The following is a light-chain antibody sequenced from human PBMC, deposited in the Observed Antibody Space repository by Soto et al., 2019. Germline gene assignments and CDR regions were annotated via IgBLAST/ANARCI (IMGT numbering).Light chain of an antibody. J-gene: IGKJ2*01. CDR1: QSISSW. CDR3: QQYNSYSGYT. CDR2: KAS. V-gene: IGKV1-5*03. Sequence: DIPMTQSPSTLSASVGDRVTITCRASQSISSWLAWYQQKPGKAPKLLIYKASILESGVPSRFSGSGSGTEFTLTISSLQPDDFATYYCQQYNSYSGYTFGQGTKLEIK.